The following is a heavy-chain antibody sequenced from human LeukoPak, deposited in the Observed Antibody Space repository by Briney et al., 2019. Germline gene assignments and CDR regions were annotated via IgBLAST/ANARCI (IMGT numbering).Heavy chain of an antibody. CDR1: GGSISSGGYY. Sequence: SETLSLTCTVSGGSISSGGYYWSWIRQHPGKGLEWIGYIYYSGSTYYNPSLKSRVTISVDTSKNQFSLKLSSVTAADTAVYYCARCGKDDDYVQNWGQGTLVTVSS. J-gene: IGHJ4*02. CDR2: IYYSGST. CDR3: ARCGKDDDYVQN. D-gene: IGHD4-17*01. V-gene: IGHV4-31*03.